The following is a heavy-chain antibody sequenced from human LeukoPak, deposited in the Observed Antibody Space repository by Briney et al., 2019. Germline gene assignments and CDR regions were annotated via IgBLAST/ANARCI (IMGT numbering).Heavy chain of an antibody. J-gene: IGHJ4*02. D-gene: IGHD2-15*01. CDR2: ISSSSSYI. CDR3: ARAHCSGGSCYSFDY. V-gene: IGHV3-21*01. CDR1: GFTFSSYS. Sequence: GGSLRLSCAASGFTFSSYSMNWVRQAPGKGLKWVSSISSSSSYIYYADSVKGRFTISRDNAKNSLYLQMNSLRAEDTAVYYCARAHCSGGSCYSFDYWGQGTLVTVSS.